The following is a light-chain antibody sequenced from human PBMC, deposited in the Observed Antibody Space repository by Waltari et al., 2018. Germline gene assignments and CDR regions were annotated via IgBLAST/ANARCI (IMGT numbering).Light chain of an antibody. J-gene: IGKJ1*01. Sequence: IQLTQSPSSVSAPAGERGTITCRASQDISSWLAWYQQKPGKAPKLLIYSASALQSGVPSRFSGSGSGTDFTLIINSLQPEDFATYYCQQGNSFPPTFGQGTKVEIK. CDR1: QDISSW. V-gene: IGKV1-12*01. CDR2: SAS. CDR3: QQGNSFPPT.